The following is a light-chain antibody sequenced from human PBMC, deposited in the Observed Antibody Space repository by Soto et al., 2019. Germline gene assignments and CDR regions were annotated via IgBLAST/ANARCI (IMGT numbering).Light chain of an antibody. V-gene: IGLV2-14*03. CDR3: TSWTTSTTMI. CDR1: SSDIGACNF. J-gene: IGLJ2*01. CDR2: DVN. Sequence: QSVLTQPASVSRSPGQSITISCTGTSSDIGACNFVSWYQQHPGKAPKLMLYDVNIRPSGVSNRFSGSKSGNTASLTISGLQAEDEADYYCTSWTTSTTMIFGGGTQLTV.